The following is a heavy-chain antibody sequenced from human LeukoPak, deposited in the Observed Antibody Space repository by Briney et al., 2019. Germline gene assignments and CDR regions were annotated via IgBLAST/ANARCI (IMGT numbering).Heavy chain of an antibody. CDR3: AREGTTYYYDSSGLDY. CDR1: GGTFSSYA. Sequence: SVKVSCKASGGTFSSYAISWERQAPGQGLEWMGGIIPIFGTANYAQKFQGRVTITADESTSTAYMELSSLRSEDTAVYYCAREGTTYYYDSSGLDYWGQGTLVTVSS. D-gene: IGHD3-22*01. J-gene: IGHJ4*02. V-gene: IGHV1-69*13. CDR2: IIPIFGTA.